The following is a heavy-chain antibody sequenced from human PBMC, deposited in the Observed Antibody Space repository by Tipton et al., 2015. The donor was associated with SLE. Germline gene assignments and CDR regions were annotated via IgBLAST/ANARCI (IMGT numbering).Heavy chain of an antibody. Sequence: LRLSCAVYGGSFSGHYWSWIRQPPGKGLEWIGEINQSGSTNYNPSLKSRLIMSVDASKNQFSLQLSSVTVADTAVYYCARERLLWPRGNFDIWGQGIMVTVSA. V-gene: IGHV4-34*09. J-gene: IGHJ3*02. CDR1: GGSFSGHY. CDR3: ARERLLWPRGNFDI. CDR2: INQSGST. D-gene: IGHD3-10*01.